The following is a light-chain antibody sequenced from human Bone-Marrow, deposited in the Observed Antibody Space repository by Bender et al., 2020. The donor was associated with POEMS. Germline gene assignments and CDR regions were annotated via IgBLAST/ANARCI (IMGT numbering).Light chain of an antibody. J-gene: IGLJ1*01. CDR2: DVN. CDR1: SSDVGNYNY. CDR3: CSYAGSFSYV. Sequence: QSALTQPRSVSGSPGQSVTISCTGTSSDVGNYNYVSWYQQHPDKVPKLMIHDVNRRPSGVPDRFSGSKSGNTASLTISGLQSDDEADYYCCSYAGSFSYVFGSGTKVTVL. V-gene: IGLV2-11*01.